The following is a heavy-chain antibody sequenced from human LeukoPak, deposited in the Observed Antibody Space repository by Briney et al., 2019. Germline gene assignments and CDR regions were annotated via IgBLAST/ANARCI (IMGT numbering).Heavy chain of an antibody. CDR1: GFTFGDYT. Sequence: PGGSLRLSCTASGFTFGDYTMIWVRQAPGKGLEWVGFIRSKAYGGTTEYAASVKGRFTISRDDSKSIAYQQMNSLKTEDTAVYYCTRNRQGFGPDTTDYWGQGTLVTVSS. V-gene: IGHV3-49*04. CDR3: TRNRQGFGPDTTDY. J-gene: IGHJ4*02. CDR2: IRSKAYGGTT. D-gene: IGHD3-10*01.